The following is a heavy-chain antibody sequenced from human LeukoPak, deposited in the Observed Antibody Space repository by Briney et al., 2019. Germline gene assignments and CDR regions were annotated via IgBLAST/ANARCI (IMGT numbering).Heavy chain of an antibody. V-gene: IGHV1-2*02. Sequence: ASVKVSCKASGYTFTSYDINWVRQATGQGLEWMGWINPNSGGTNYAQKFQGRVTMTRDTSISTAYMELSRLRSDDTAVYYCARDLGDTSGWGYTTSSVGYWGQGTLVTVSS. CDR1: GYTFTSYD. J-gene: IGHJ4*02. CDR3: ARDLGDTSGWGYTTSSVGY. D-gene: IGHD2/OR15-2a*01. CDR2: INPNSGGT.